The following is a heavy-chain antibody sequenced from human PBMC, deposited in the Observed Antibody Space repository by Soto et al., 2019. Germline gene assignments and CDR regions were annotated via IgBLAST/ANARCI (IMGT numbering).Heavy chain of an antibody. D-gene: IGHD3-22*01. V-gene: IGHV4-39*01. CDR3: ARHVLVIGVVGRGDAFDI. CDR1: GGSISSSSYY. CDR2: IYYSGST. Sequence: QLQLQESGPGLVKPSETLSLTCTVSGGSISSSSYYWGWIRQPPGKGLEWIGSIYYSGSTYYNPSLKSRVHLSVDTPKNQFSLQLSSVTAAATAVYYCARHVLVIGVVGRGDAFDIWGQGTMVTVSS. J-gene: IGHJ3*02.